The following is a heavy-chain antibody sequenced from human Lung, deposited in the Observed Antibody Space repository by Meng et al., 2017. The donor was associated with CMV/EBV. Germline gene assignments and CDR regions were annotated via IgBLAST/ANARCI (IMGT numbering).Heavy chain of an antibody. V-gene: IGHV1-2*02. Sequence: ASXXVSXKASGYTFTGYYMHWVRQAPGQGLEWMGWINPSSGGTNYAQKFQGRVTMTRDTSISTAYMELSRLRSDDTAVYYCARDPPPDPGIAVAGFFDPLGQGXLVTVS. CDR1: GYTFTGYY. J-gene: IGHJ5*02. CDR3: ARDPPPDPGIAVAGFFDP. CDR2: INPSSGGT. D-gene: IGHD6-19*01.